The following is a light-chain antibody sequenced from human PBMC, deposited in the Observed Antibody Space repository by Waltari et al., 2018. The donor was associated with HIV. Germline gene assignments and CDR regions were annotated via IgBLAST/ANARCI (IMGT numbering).Light chain of an antibody. CDR1: QSLNVY. Sequence: PGERATLSCRSSQSLNVYLAWYQHKGGQAPRLLIYDASKRAPGVPDRFSGGGSGTDFTLTISSLKPEDSAFYFCQQRSDWLTFGGGTKVEIK. CDR3: QQRSDWLT. V-gene: IGKV3-11*01. CDR2: DAS. J-gene: IGKJ4*01.